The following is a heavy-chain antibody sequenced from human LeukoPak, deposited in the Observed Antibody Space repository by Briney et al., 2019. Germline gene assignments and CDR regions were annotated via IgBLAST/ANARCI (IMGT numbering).Heavy chain of an antibody. CDR3: ARRGPDAFDI. J-gene: IGHJ3*02. D-gene: IGHD3-16*01. CDR2: IYYSGST. Sequence: PSETLSLTCTVSSGSISSYYWSWIRQPPGKGLEWIGYIYYSGSTNYNPSLKSRVTISVDKSKNQFSLKLSSVTAADTAVYYCARRGPDAFDIWGQGTMVTVSS. CDR1: SGSISSYY. V-gene: IGHV4-59*12.